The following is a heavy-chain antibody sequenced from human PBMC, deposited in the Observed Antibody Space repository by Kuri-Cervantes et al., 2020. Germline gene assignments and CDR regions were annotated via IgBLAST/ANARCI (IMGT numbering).Heavy chain of an antibody. D-gene: IGHD2-15*01. CDR2: IYSGGST. J-gene: IGHJ5*02. Sequence: GESLKISCAASGFTVSSNYMSWVRQAPGKGLEWVSVIYSGGSTYYADSVRGRFTISRDNSKNTPYLQMNSLRAEDTAVYYCAREGADIVVVVAATSNWFDPWGQGTLVTVSS. CDR1: GFTVSSNY. V-gene: IGHV3-53*05. CDR3: AREGADIVVVVAATSNWFDP.